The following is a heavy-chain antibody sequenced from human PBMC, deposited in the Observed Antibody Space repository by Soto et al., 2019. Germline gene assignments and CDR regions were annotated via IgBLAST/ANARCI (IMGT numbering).Heavy chain of an antibody. J-gene: IGHJ4*02. D-gene: IGHD2-15*01. CDR1: VFTFSDYY. CDR2: ISSSGSTV. Sequence: QVQLVESGGGLVKPGGSLRLSCAASVFTFSDYYMSWIRQSPGKGLEWASHISSSGSTVYYADSVKGRLTISRDNANKSLYRQMNSLRAEDSAVYYCASSTRGWRSDYWGQGTLVTVSS. CDR3: ASSTRGWRSDY. V-gene: IGHV3-11*01.